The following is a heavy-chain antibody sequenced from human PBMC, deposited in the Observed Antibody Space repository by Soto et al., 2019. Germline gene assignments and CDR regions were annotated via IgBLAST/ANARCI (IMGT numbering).Heavy chain of an antibody. Sequence: PSETLSLTCTVSGGSISSGRFYWSWIRQHPGKGLEWIGHISDSGSSYYNPSLESRVTISVDTSKNQFSLKLSAVTAADTAVYFCARTTFYDVFTAYYSLFDYWGQGTMVTVSS. V-gene: IGHV4-31*03. CDR2: ISDSGSS. CDR3: ARTTFYDVFTAYYSLFDY. D-gene: IGHD3-9*01. J-gene: IGHJ4*02. CDR1: GGSISSGRFY.